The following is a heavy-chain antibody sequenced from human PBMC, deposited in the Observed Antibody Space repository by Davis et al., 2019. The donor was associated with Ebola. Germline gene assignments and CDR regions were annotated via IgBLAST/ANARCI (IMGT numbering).Heavy chain of an antibody. CDR2: IYSGGST. Sequence: PGGSLRLSCAAPGFTVSSNYMSWVRQAPGKGLEWVSVIYSGGSTYYADSVKGRFTISRDNSKNTLYLQMNSLRAEDTAVYYCARAPGYSGSMFDYWGQGTLVTVSS. J-gene: IGHJ4*02. CDR1: GFTVSSNY. D-gene: IGHD1-26*01. CDR3: ARAPGYSGSMFDY. V-gene: IGHV3-53*01.